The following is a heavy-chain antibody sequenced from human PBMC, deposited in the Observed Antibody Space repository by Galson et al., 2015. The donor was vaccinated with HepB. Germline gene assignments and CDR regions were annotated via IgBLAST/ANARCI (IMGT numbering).Heavy chain of an antibody. CDR1: GFIFSNYA. CDR2: ISGDTYGT. V-gene: IGHV3-23*01. CDR3: AKGRGWYTGFDS. Sequence: SLRLSCAGSGFIFSNYALSWVRQAPGKGPQWVSGISGDTYGTYYADAVKGRVTISRDNSNSRLYLQMTSVTADATATYYCAKGRGWYTGFDSWGQGALVTVSS. J-gene: IGHJ4*02. D-gene: IGHD6-19*01.